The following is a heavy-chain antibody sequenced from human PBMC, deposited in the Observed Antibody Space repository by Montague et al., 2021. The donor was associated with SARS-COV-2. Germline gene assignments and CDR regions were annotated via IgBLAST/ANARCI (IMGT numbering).Heavy chain of an antibody. CDR3: ARDRGGNYYFDY. V-gene: IGHV3-53*01. D-gene: IGHD1-7*01. CDR1: GFTVSSNY. Sequence: SLRLSCAASGFTVSSNYMSWVRQAPGKGLEWVSVIYSGGSTYYADSVKGRFTISRDNSKNTLYLHMNSLRAEDTAVYYCARDRGGNYYFDYWGQGTLVTVSS. CDR2: IYSGGST. J-gene: IGHJ4*02.